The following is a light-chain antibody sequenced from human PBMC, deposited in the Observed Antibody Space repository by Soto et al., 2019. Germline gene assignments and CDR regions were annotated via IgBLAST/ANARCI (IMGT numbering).Light chain of an antibody. CDR3: SSYTTFRTPHVA. CDR1: RSDVGGYNY. CDR2: EVT. V-gene: IGLV2-14*01. Sequence: QSALTQPASVSGSLGQSITISCTGSRSDVGGYNYVSWYQQHPGKAPKLLIHEVTNRPSGVSDRFSGSKSANTASLTISGLQAEDEAHYFCSSYTTFRTPHVAFGGGTSSPS. J-gene: IGLJ2*01.